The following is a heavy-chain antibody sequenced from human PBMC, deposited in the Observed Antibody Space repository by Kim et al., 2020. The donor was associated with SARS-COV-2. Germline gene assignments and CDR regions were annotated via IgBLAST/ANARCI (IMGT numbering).Heavy chain of an antibody. D-gene: IGHD3-3*01. Sequence: GGSLRLSCAASGFSFDDFAMHWVRQIPGKGLEWVATISWDSTKIAYVDSVEGRFTISRDNGKSTLYLQMNSLRAEDTAVYYCNRTFRYDVLGGCFHYYGMDGWGQGTPVTVS. J-gene: IGHJ6*02. CDR1: GFSFDDFA. V-gene: IGHV3-9*01. CDR3: NRTFRYDVLGGCFHYYGMDG. CDR2: ISWDSTKI.